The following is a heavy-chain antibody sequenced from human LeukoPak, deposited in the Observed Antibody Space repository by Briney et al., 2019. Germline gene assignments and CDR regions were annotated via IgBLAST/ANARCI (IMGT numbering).Heavy chain of an antibody. V-gene: IGHV1-18*01. CDR3: ARGNSYYDYVWGSYRYSPPDY. CDR1: GYTFTSYG. Sequence: GAAVKVSCKASGYTFTSYGISWVRQAPGQGPEWMGLISAYNGNTNYAQKLQGRGTMTTDTSTSTAYMELRSLRSDATAVYYCARGNSYYDYVWGSYRYSPPDYWGQGTLVTVSS. CDR2: ISAYNGNT. D-gene: IGHD3-16*02. J-gene: IGHJ4*02.